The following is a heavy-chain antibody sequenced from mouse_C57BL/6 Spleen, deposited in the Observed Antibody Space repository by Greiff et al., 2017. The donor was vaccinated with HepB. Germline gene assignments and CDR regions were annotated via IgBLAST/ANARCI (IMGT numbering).Heavy chain of an antibody. CDR3: ARAMARTGSYAMGG. CDR1: GYTFTSYW. V-gene: IGHV1-69*01. D-gene: IGHD3-1*01. Sequence: VQLQQPGAELVMPGASVKLSCKASGYTFTSYWMHWVKQRPGQGLEWIGEIDPSDSDTNYNQKFKGKSTLTVDKSSSTAYMQLSSLTSEDSAVYYCARAMARTGSYAMGGWGQAPSVTASS. J-gene: IGHJ4*01. CDR2: IDPSDSDT.